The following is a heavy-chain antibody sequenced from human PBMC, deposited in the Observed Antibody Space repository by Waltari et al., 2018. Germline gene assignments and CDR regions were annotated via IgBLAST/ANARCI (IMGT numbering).Heavy chain of an antibody. CDR2: IYHSGGT. V-gene: IGHV4-38-2*02. CDR1: GYSISSGYY. J-gene: IGHJ4*02. D-gene: IGHD3-22*01. Sequence: QVQLQESGPGLVKPSETLSLTCTVSGYSISSGYYWGWIRQPPGKGLEWIGGIYHSGGTYYNPSLKSRVTISVDTSKNQFSLKLSSVTAADTAVYYCARVLADSSGSAFDYWGQGTLVTVSS. CDR3: ARVLADSSGSAFDY.